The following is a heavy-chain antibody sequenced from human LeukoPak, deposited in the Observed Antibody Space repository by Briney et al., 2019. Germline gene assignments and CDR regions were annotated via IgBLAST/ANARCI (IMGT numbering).Heavy chain of an antibody. J-gene: IGHJ4*02. CDR1: GGSFSGYY. CDR2: INHSGST. Sequence: SETLSLTCAVYGGSFSGYYWSWIRQPPGKGLEWIGEINHSGSTNYNPSLKSRVTISVDTSKNQFSLKLSSVTAADTAVYYCARLRVLRFLEWSAGPYYFDYWGQGTLVTVSS. CDR3: ARLRVLRFLEWSAGPYYFDY. V-gene: IGHV4-34*01. D-gene: IGHD3-3*01.